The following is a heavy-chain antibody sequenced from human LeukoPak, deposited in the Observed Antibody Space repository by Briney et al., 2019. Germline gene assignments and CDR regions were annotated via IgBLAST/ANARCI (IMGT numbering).Heavy chain of an antibody. CDR1: GGSFSGYY. Sequence: SETLSLTCAVYGGSFSGYYWSWIRQPPGKGLEWIGEINHSGSTNYNPSLKSRVTISVDTSKNQFSLKLSSVTAADTAVYYCARDRLSRRGLFRASSGGKMDVWGKGTTVTVSS. J-gene: IGHJ6*04. CDR2: INHSGST. V-gene: IGHV4-34*01. CDR3: ARDRLSRRGLFRASSGGKMDV. D-gene: IGHD3-16*01.